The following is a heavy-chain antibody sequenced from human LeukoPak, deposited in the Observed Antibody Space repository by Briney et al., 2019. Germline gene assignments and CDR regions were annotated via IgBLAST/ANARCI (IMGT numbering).Heavy chain of an antibody. D-gene: IGHD3-9*01. Sequence: TASETLSLTCTVVGGSISGDDNYWSWIRQPPGKGLEWIGYIYYSGTTSYCPSLKSRVTISVDTSKNQISLKLTSVTAADTAVYYCARVDLNAFDIWGQGTLVTVS. V-gene: IGHV4-30-4*08. J-gene: IGHJ3*02. CDR3: ARVDLNAFDI. CDR2: IYYSGTT. CDR1: GGSISGDDNY.